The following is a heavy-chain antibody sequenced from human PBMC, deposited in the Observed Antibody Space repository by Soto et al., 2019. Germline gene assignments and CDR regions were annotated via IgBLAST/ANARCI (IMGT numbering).Heavy chain of an antibody. D-gene: IGHD3-22*01. CDR2: IYYSGST. V-gene: IGHV4-31*03. CDR1: GGSIISGGYY. Sequence: QVQLQESGPGLVKPSQTLSLTCTVSGGSIISGGYYWSWIRQHPGKGLEWIGYIYYSGSTYYNPSLKSRVTISVDTSKNQFSLKLSSVTAADTAVYYCARADYYDSSGYDVVFFDYWGQGALVTVSS. J-gene: IGHJ4*02. CDR3: ARADYYDSSGYDVVFFDY.